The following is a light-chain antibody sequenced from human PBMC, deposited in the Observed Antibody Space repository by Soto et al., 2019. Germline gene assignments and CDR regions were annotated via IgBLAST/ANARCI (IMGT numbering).Light chain of an antibody. CDR2: AAS. Sequence: AIRMTQSPSSLSASTGDRVTITCRASQGISSYLAWYQQKPGKAPKLLIYAASTLQSGVPSRFSGSGSGTDFTLTISCLQSEDFATYYCQQYDSYPFTFGHGTKVYI. CDR1: QGISSY. J-gene: IGKJ3*01. V-gene: IGKV1-8*01. CDR3: QQYDSYPFT.